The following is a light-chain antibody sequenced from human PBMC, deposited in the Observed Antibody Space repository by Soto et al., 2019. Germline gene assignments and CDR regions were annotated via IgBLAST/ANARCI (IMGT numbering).Light chain of an antibody. CDR2: KAS. J-gene: IGKJ2*01. CDR3: QHYDSYPYT. CDR1: QSINSW. V-gene: IGKV1-5*03. Sequence: DIQMTQSPSTLSASVGDRVTITCRASQSINSWLAWYQQKLGKAPKLLIYKASSLQSGVPSRFSGSGSGTEFTLTITSLQPDDFATYYCQHYDSYPYTFGQGTKLEVK.